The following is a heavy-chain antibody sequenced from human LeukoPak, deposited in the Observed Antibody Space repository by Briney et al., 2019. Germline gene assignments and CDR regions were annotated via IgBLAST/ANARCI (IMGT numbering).Heavy chain of an antibody. J-gene: IGHJ4*02. CDR3: ARDVHSSGQDPKPLEY. D-gene: IGHD3-22*01. CDR1: GFTFSAYG. CDR2: IHYDGSKK. V-gene: IGHV3-30*02. Sequence: GGSLRLSCAASGFTFSAYGMHWVRQTPGKGLEWVAFIHYDGSKKYYADSVKGRFTISRDTFKNTLYLQMNRLKVEDTAVYYCARDVHSSGQDPKPLEYWGQGTLVTVSS.